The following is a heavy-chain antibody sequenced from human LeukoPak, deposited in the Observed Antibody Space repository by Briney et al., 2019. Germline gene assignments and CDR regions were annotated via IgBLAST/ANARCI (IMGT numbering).Heavy chain of an antibody. CDR2: ITPIFGTA. J-gene: IGHJ6*03. CDR1: GGTFSSYA. V-gene: IGHV1-69*05. Sequence: GASVKVSCKASGGTFSSYAISWVRQAPGQGLEWMGRITPIFGTANYAQKFQGRVTITTDESTSTAYMELSSLRSEDTAVYYCAREYSNWGANYYYYYMDVWGKGTTVTVSS. CDR3: AREYSNWGANYYYYYMDV. D-gene: IGHD4-11*01.